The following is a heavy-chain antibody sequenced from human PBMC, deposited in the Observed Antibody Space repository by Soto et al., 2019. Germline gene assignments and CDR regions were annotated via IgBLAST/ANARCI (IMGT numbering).Heavy chain of an antibody. Sequence: GVLRLSCAASGFTFSSYSMNWVRQAPGKGLEWVAYITSSSNNIYYADSVKGRFTISRDNAKSSLYLQMNSLRAGDTAVYYCARDHVSSGSLVDYWGQGTLVTVSS. CDR3: ARDHVSSGSLVDY. V-gene: IGHV3-48*01. CDR1: GFTFSSYS. D-gene: IGHD6-19*01. CDR2: ITSSSNNI. J-gene: IGHJ4*02.